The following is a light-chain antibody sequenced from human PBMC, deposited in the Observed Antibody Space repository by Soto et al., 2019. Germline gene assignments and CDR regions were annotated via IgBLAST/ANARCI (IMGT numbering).Light chain of an antibody. Sequence: EIVLTQSPGTLSLSPGERATLSCRASQSVSSSYLAWYQQKPGQAPRLLFYGTSSRATGIPDRFSGSGSGTDFTLTISRLEPEDFAVYYCQQDGSSPWTFGQGTNVEI. V-gene: IGKV3-20*01. CDR1: QSVSSSY. CDR3: QQDGSSPWT. J-gene: IGKJ1*01. CDR2: GTS.